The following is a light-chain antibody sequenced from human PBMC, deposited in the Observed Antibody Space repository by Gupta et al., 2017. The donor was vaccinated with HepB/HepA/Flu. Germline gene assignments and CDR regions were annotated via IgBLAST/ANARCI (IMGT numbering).Light chain of an antibody. J-gene: IGKJ2*01. CDR1: QSISSNY. CDR3: QQYGSSPYT. CDR2: GAS. V-gene: IGKV3-20*01. Sequence: IVLTQSPGTLSLSPGERATLSCRAGQSISSNYLAWYQQKPGQAPRLLIYGASRRATGIPDRFSGSGSGTDFTLTISRLEPEDFAVFYCQQYGSSPYTFGQGTKLEIK.